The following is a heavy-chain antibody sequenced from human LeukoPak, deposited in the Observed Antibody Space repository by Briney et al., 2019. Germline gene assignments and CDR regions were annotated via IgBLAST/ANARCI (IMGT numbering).Heavy chain of an antibody. D-gene: IGHD2-8*01. V-gene: IGHV3-74*01. CDR1: GFTFSSYW. CDR3: AKSDLGSGVS. Sequence: PGGSLRLSCTASGFTFSSYWMHWVRQAPGKGLVWVSRINSDGGSTSYADSVKGRFTTSRDNAKNTLYLEMNSLRAEDRAVYYCAKSDLGSGVSWGQGTLVTVSS. J-gene: IGHJ4*02. CDR2: INSDGGST.